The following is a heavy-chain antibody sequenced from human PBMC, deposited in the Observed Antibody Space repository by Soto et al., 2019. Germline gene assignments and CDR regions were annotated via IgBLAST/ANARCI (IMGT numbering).Heavy chain of an antibody. D-gene: IGHD4-17*01. CDR1: GFTADDYS. Sequence: EVLLVESGGGLVQPGRSLRLSCVASGFTADDYSMHWVRQAPGKCLEWVSVISSNSDTIDYADYVKGRFTISRENATNSMFMQMSILRPADTALCYCGKDMKWGGMTRVHYFDSWGQGTLVTASS. CDR3: GKDMKWGGMTRVHYFDS. V-gene: IGHV3-9*02. J-gene: IGHJ4*02. CDR2: ISSNSDTI.